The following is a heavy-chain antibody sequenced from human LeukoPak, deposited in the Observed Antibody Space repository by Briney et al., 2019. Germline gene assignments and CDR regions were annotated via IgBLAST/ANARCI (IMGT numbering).Heavy chain of an antibody. CDR1: GYTFTSYG. J-gene: IGHJ4*02. CDR2: IIPILGIA. D-gene: IGHD2-2*01. V-gene: IGHV1-69*04. CDR3: ASSYCSSTSCYNKGFDY. Sequence: ASVKVSCKASGYTFTSYGISWVRQAPGQGLEWMGRIIPILGIANYAQKFQGRVTITADKSTSTAYMELSSLRSEDTAVYYCASSYCSSTSCYNKGFDYWGQGTLVTVSS.